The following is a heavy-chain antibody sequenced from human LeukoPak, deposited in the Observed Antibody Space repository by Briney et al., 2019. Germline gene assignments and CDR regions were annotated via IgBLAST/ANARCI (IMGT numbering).Heavy chain of an antibody. J-gene: IGHJ4*02. Sequence: PGGSLRLSCAASEFTFSTYCMHWVRQVPGKGLVWVSRINADGINTNYADSVKGRFTISRDNAKNTLYLQMGSLRAEDMAVYYCARVYDGSVGEDGFDYWGQGTLVTVSS. CDR2: INADGINT. CDR1: EFTFSTYC. V-gene: IGHV3-74*01. D-gene: IGHD3-10*01. CDR3: ARVYDGSVGEDGFDY.